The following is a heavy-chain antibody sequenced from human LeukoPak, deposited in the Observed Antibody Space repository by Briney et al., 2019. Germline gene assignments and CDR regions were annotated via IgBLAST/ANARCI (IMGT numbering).Heavy chain of an antibody. CDR3: AKQAAGSSWYNWFDP. Sequence: PGGSLRLSCAASGFTFSSYAMSWVSQAPGKGLEWVSAFSGSGGSTYYADSMKGRFTISRDNSKNTLYLRMNSLRVEDTAVYYCAKQAAGSSWYNWFDPWGQGTLVTVSS. J-gene: IGHJ5*02. D-gene: IGHD6-13*01. V-gene: IGHV3-23*01. CDR2: FSGSGGST. CDR1: GFTFSSYA.